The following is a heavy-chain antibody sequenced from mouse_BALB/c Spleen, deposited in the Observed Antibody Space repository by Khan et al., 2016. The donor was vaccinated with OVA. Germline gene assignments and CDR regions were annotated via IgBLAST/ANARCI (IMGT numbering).Heavy chain of an antibody. CDR2: INTYTGEP. J-gene: IGHJ1*01. V-gene: IGHV9-1*02. CDR1: GYTFTNYG. D-gene: IGHD6-2*01. CDR3: ARISSYWYSDV. Sequence: QIQLVQSGPELKKPGETVKISCKASGYTFTNYGMNWVKQAPGKGLKWMGWINTYTGEPTYADDFKGRIALSLETSASTVYLQINNLKNEDMTTYFCARISSYWYSDVWGAGTTVTVSS.